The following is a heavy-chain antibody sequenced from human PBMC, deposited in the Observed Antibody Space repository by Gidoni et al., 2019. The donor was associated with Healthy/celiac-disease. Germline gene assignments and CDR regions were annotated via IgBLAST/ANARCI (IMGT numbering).Heavy chain of an antibody. CDR3: AKEVVYSSSSPFDY. D-gene: IGHD6-6*01. J-gene: IGHJ4*02. CDR2: ISGSGGST. V-gene: IGHV3-23*01. Sequence: EVQLLEFGVGLVQPGGSLRLPCAASVFTFSSYALRWVRQAQGKGLGWVSCISGSGGSTYYADSVKGRFTISRDNSKNTLYLQMNSLRAEDTAVYYCAKEVVYSSSSPFDYWGQGTLVTVSS. CDR1: VFTFSSYA.